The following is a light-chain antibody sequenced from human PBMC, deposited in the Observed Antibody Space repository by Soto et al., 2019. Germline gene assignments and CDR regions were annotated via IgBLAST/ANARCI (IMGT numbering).Light chain of an antibody. Sequence: QSVLTQPASVSGSPGQSITISCTGTSGDVGGYNYVSWYQHHPGKAPKLIIYEVSNRPSGVSNRLSGSKSGNTASLTISGLQAADEADYFCKSYAGSNTYVFGSGTKVTVL. CDR3: KSYAGSNTYV. J-gene: IGLJ1*01. CDR2: EVS. CDR1: SGDVGGYNY. V-gene: IGLV2-14*01.